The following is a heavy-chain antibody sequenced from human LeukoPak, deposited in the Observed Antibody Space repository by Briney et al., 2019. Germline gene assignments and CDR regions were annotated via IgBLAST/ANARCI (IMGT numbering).Heavy chain of an antibody. CDR1: GFTFSSYE. CDR2: ISSSGSTI. Sequence: GGSLRLSCAASGFTFSSYEMNWVRQAPGKGLEWVSYISSSGSTIYYADSVGGRFSISRDNAKNSLYLQMNSLRAEDTAVYYCARAPPTVITSYFGMDVWGQGTTVTVSS. D-gene: IGHD3-3*01. J-gene: IGHJ6*02. V-gene: IGHV3-48*03. CDR3: ARAPPTVITSYFGMDV.